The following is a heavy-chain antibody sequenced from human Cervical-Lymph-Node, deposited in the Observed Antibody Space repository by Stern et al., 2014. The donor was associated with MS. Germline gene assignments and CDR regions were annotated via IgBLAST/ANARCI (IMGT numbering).Heavy chain of an antibody. CDR2: IHSSGGT. CDR3: ARVPDYGDAFFDY. CDR1: GGSISSGDNY. V-gene: IGHV4-30-4*01. Sequence: VQLVESGPGLVKPSQTLSLTCTVSGGSISSGDNYWSWIRPPPGKGPEWIGYIHSSGGTYFNPSLKSRPAISADTSKNQFSLKLNSVTAADTAVYYCARVPDYGDAFFDYWGQGILVTVSS. D-gene: IGHD4-17*01. J-gene: IGHJ4*02.